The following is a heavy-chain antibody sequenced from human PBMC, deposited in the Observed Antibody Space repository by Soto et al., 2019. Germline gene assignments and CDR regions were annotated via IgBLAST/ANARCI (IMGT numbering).Heavy chain of an antibody. CDR3: ARTSYDSSGTAADP. CDR2: IYYSGST. CDR1: GGSISSGGYY. D-gene: IGHD3-22*01. J-gene: IGHJ5*02. Sequence: QVQLQESGPGLLKPSQTLSLTCTVSGGSISSGGYYWSWMRQHPGKGLEWIGYIYYSGSTYYNPSLKSRVTISVDTSKNQFSLKLSSVTAADTAVYYCARTSYDSSGTAADPWGQGTLVTVSS. V-gene: IGHV4-31*03.